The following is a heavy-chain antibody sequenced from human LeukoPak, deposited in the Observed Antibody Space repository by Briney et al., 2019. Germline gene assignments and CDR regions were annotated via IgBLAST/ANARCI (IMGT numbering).Heavy chain of an antibody. D-gene: IGHD3-9*01. Sequence: SETLSLTCAVYGGSFSGYYRSWIRQPPGKGLEWIGEINHSGSTNYNPSLKSRVTISVDTSKNQFSLKLSSVTAADTAVYYCAREKTGVLRYFPDAFDIWGQGTMVTVSS. V-gene: IGHV4-34*01. CDR3: AREKTGVLRYFPDAFDI. CDR2: INHSGST. CDR1: GGSFSGYY. J-gene: IGHJ3*02.